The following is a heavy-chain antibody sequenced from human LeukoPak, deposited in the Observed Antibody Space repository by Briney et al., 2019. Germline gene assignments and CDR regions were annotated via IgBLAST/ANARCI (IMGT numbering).Heavy chain of an antibody. CDR3: TRVGPGMIGRDAFDI. J-gene: IGHJ3*02. V-gene: IGHV3-49*03. D-gene: IGHD3-22*01. CDR1: GFTFGDYA. CDR2: IRSKAYGGTT. Sequence: PGRSLRLSCTASGFTFGDYAMSWFRQAPGKGLEWVGFIRSKAYGGTTEYAASVKGRFTISRDDSKSIAYLQMNSLKTEDTAVYYCTRVGPGMIGRDAFDIWGQGTMVTVSS.